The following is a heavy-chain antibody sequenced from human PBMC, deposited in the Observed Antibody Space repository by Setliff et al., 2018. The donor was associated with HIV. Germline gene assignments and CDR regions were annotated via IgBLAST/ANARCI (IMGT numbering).Heavy chain of an antibody. Sequence: PSETLSLTCAVYDVSFSGYYWSWIRQPPGKGLEWIGEIDHSGSPNYHPSLKSRVTIAVDTSKKQFSLRLSSVTAADTAVYFCARALANWVGRRAFDIWGQGTMVTVSS. CDR3: ARALANWVGRRAFDI. CDR1: DVSFSGYY. CDR2: IDHSGSP. J-gene: IGHJ3*02. D-gene: IGHD1-1*01. V-gene: IGHV4-34*01.